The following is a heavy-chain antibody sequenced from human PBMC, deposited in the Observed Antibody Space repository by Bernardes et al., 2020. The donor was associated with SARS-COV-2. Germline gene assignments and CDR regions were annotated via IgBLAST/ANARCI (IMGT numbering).Heavy chain of an antibody. J-gene: IGHJ4*02. CDR3: ARDLELGY. CDR1: GGSIRIYY. Sequence: SETLSLTCTVSGGSIRIYYWTWILPPPGKGLEWIGYINYSGSTNYNPSLRSRVTISIDTSKNQFSLKLSSVTAADTAVYYCARDLELGYWGQGTLVTVSS. CDR2: INYSGST. D-gene: IGHD1-26*01. V-gene: IGHV4-59*01.